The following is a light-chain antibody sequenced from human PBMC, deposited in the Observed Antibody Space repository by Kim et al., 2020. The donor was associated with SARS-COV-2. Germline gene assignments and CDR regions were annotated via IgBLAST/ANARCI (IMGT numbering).Light chain of an antibody. V-gene: IGLV1-44*01. CDR1: SSNIGTNS. CDR3: GAWDGTLKGYF. J-gene: IGLJ1*01. Sequence: GQRVTISCSGSSSNIGTNSVNWYQQLPGTAPKLLIYTNNERPSGVPDRFSGSKSGTSASLAISGLQSEDEGDYYCGAWDGTLKGYFFGTGTKVTVL. CDR2: TNN.